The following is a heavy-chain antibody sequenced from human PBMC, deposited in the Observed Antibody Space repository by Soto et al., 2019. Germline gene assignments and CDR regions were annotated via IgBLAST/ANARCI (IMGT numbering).Heavy chain of an antibody. CDR1: GGTFSSYA. J-gene: IGHJ4*02. CDR2: IIPIFGTA. CDR3: ARDTCSGGSCGSVY. V-gene: IGHV1-69*01. D-gene: IGHD2-15*01. Sequence: QVQLVQSGAEVKKPGSSVKVSCKASGGTFSSYAISWVRQAPGQGLEWMGGIIPIFGTANYAQKFQGRVTDYAEESTSTAYMELSSLRSEDTAVYYCARDTCSGGSCGSVYWGQGTLVTVSS.